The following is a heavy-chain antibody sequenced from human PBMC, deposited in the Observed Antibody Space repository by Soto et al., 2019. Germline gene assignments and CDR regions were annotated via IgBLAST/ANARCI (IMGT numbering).Heavy chain of an antibody. CDR2: INSDGSVS. D-gene: IGHD2-15*01. Sequence: EVQLVESGGGLVQPGGPLRLSCAASGFTFRNYWMYWVRQAPGQGLEWVSRINSDGSVSSYADSVKGRLTISRDNVKNTLYLLMDSLRAEDTAVYYCARGDCVGGSCYSLAGSFYYYMDAWGKGTTVTVFS. J-gene: IGHJ6*03. CDR1: GFTFRNYW. V-gene: IGHV3-74*02. CDR3: ARGDCVGGSCYSLAGSFYYYMDA.